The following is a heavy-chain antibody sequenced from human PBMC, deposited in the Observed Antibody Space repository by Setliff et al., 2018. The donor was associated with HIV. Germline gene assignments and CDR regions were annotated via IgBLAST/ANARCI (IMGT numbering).Heavy chain of an antibody. CDR3: ARHKYGLTYYYDTRSHMDV. Sequence: KTSETLSLTCTVSGGSISSNSYYWGWIRQPTGKGLEWIGSIFYTGSTYYNPSLQSRVTISVDTSKNQFSLSLSSVTAADTAVYYCARHKYGLTYYYDTRSHMDVWGKGTAVTVSS. D-gene: IGHD3-22*01. V-gene: IGHV4-39*01. CDR1: GGSISSNSYY. J-gene: IGHJ6*03. CDR2: IFYTGST.